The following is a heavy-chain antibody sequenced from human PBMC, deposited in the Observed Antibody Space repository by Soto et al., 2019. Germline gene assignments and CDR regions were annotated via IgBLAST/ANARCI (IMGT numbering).Heavy chain of an antibody. CDR3: ASEDSSGWSFDY. J-gene: IGHJ4*02. V-gene: IGHV4-39*01. Sequence: QLQLQESGPGLVKPSETLSLTCTVSGGSISSSSHYWGWFRQPPGKGLEWIGSIYYSGSTYYNPSLKSRASISVDTSKNQFSLKLSPVTAADTAVYYCASEDSSGWSFDYWGQGTLVTVSS. CDR1: GGSISSSSHY. D-gene: IGHD6-19*01. CDR2: IYYSGST.